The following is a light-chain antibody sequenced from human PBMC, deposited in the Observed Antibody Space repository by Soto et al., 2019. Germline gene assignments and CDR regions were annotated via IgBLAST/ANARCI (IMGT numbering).Light chain of an antibody. CDR2: GAS. Sequence: ERGMTQSPATLFVSPGERATLSCRASQTVSDDLAWYQQKPGQAPRLLIYGASTRATDIPARFSGGGSGTEFTLTISSLQSEDSAIYYCQQYHDWPPITFGPGTKVNI. CDR1: QTVSDD. CDR3: QQYHDWPPIT. J-gene: IGKJ3*01. V-gene: IGKV3-15*01.